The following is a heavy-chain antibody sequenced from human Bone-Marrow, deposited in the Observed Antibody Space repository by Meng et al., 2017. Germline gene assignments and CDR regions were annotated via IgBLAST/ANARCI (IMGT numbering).Heavy chain of an antibody. CDR3: ARWAPSSRTFDY. CDR1: GGSISSGGYY. CDR2: IYYSGST. J-gene: IGHJ4*02. V-gene: IGHV4-31*01. Sequence: QVQLQDPGPGLVKPSQTLSLTFTVSGGSISSGGYYWSWICQHPGKGLEWIGYIYYSGSTYYNPSLKSLVTISVDTSKNQFSLKLSSVTAADTAVYYCARWAPSSRTFDYWGQGTLVTVSS. D-gene: IGHD6-13*01.